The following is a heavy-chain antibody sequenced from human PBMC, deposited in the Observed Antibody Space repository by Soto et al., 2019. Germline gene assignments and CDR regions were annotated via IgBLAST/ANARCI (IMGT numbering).Heavy chain of an antibody. J-gene: IGHJ5*02. V-gene: IGHV3-30*18. D-gene: IGHD2-2*01. CDR3: AKDLGCTSISCQNHWFDP. CDR2: ISYDGSNK. CDR1: GFTFSSYG. Sequence: QVQLVESGGGVVQPGRSLRLSCAASGFTFSSYGMHWVRQAPGKGLEWVAVISYDGSNKYYADSVKGRFTISIDNSKNTLYLQMNSLRAEDTAVYYCAKDLGCTSISCQNHWFDPWGQGTLVTVSA.